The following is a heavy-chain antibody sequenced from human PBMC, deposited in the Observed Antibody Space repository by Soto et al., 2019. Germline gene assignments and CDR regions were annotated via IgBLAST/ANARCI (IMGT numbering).Heavy chain of an antibody. CDR1: GFTFSSYG. D-gene: IGHD6-6*01. V-gene: IGHV3-33*01. J-gene: IGHJ4*02. CDR3: ARDVDYSSSSGFDY. Sequence: GGSLRLSCAASGFTFSSYGMHWVRQAPGKGLEWVAVIWYDGSNKYYADSVKGRFTISRENSKNTLYLQMNSLRAEDTAVYYCARDVDYSSSSGFDYWGQGTLVTVSS. CDR2: IWYDGSNK.